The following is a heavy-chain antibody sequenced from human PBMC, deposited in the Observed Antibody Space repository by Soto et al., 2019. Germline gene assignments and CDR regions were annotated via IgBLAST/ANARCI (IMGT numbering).Heavy chain of an antibody. Sequence: QGQLVESGGGVVQPGRSLRLSCAASGVSFSSYGMEWVRLAPGKGLEWVAATTYDGGITHSVDSVKGRFTISRDNSKNTLYLQMNSLRVEDTATYYCAGALENPYFYYGLNVWGQGTTVTVSS. V-gene: IGHV3-30*03. CDR1: GVSFSSYG. CDR3: AGALENPYFYYGLNV. CDR2: TTYDGGIT. D-gene: IGHD1-1*01. J-gene: IGHJ6*02.